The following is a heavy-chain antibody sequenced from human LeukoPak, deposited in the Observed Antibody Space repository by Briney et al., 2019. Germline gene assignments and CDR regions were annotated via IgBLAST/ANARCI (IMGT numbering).Heavy chain of an antibody. D-gene: IGHD6-6*01. J-gene: IGHJ4*02. Sequence: SETLSLTCAVYGGSFSGYYWSWIRQPPGEGLEWIGEINHSGSTNYNPSLKSRVTISVDTSKNQFSLKLSSVTAADTAVYYCARGLSSIAARQSDYWGQGTLVTVSS. V-gene: IGHV4-34*01. CDR3: ARGLSSIAARQSDY. CDR2: INHSGST. CDR1: GGSFSGYY.